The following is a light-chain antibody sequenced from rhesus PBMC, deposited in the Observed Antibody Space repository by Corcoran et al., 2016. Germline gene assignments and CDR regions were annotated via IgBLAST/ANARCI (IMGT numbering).Light chain of an antibody. Sequence: ETVVTQSPATVSLSPGERATLSCRASQNVGRYLAWYQQKPGQVPRLLISGASSRATGVPDRFRGSGSGTDCTLTISSLEPEDGGVYYCQESSDLWTFGQGTKVEIK. J-gene: IGKJ1*01. V-gene: IGKV3-24*04. CDR1: QNVGRY. CDR2: GAS. CDR3: QESSDLWT.